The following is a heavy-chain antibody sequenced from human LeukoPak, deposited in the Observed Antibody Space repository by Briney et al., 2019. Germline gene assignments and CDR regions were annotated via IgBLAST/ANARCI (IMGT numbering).Heavy chain of an antibody. Sequence: PGRSLRLSCAASGFTFSSYGMHWVRQAPGKGLEWVAVIWYDGSNKYYADSVKGRFTISRDNSKNTLYLQMNSLRSEDTAVYYCATDRYGPPFDIWGQGTMVTVPS. CDR2: IWYDGSNK. D-gene: IGHD4-17*01. V-gene: IGHV3-33*01. CDR3: ATDRYGPPFDI. J-gene: IGHJ3*02. CDR1: GFTFSSYG.